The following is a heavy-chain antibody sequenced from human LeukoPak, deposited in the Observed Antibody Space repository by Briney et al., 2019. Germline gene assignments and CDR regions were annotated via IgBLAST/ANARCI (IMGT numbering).Heavy chain of an antibody. V-gene: IGHV4-61*02. Sequence: SQTLSLTCTVSGGSISSGSYYWSWIRRPAGKGLEWIGRIYTSGGTKYNPSLKSRVTISVDTSKNQFSLKLSSVTAADTAVYYCARVPFIAAHAFDIWGQGTMVTVSS. D-gene: IGHD6-6*01. CDR1: GGSISSGSYY. CDR2: IYTSGGT. CDR3: ARVPFIAAHAFDI. J-gene: IGHJ3*02.